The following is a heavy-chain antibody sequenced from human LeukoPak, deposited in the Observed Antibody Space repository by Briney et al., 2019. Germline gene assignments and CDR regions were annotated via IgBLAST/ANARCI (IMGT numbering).Heavy chain of an antibody. CDR2: IYYSGST. CDR3: ARAAGYSSRSRRGNWFDP. CDR1: GGSISSGGYY. V-gene: IGHV4-31*03. J-gene: IGHJ5*02. Sequence: SETLSLTCTVSGGSISSGGYYWSWIRQHPRKGLEWIGYIYYSGSTYYNPSLKSRVTISVDTSKNQFSLKLSSVTAADTAVYYCARAAGYSSRSRRGNWFDPWGQGTLVTVSS. D-gene: IGHD6-13*01.